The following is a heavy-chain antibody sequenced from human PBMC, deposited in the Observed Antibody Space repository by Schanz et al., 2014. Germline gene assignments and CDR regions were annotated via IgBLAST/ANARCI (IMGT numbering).Heavy chain of an antibody. CDR2: IYSSGST. CDR3: ARAQGVIRLYYGVDV. D-gene: IGHD3-10*01. J-gene: IGHJ6*02. Sequence: EVQLVESGGGLVQPGGSLRLSCAASGFIFSNFAMEWVRQAPGKGLEWVSTIYSSGSTYYADSVRGRFTISRDNSMNTVYLQMNSLRSDDAAVYYCARAQGVIRLYYGVDVWGQGTTVTVSS. CDR1: GFIFSNFA. V-gene: IGHV3-66*02.